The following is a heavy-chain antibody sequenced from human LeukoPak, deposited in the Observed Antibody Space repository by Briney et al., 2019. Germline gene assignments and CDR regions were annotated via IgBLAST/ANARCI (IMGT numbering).Heavy chain of an antibody. J-gene: IGHJ4*02. V-gene: IGHV5-51*01. D-gene: IGHD3-22*01. CDR2: VYSRESHGACS. CDR1: GYRMTDQW. Sequence: GESLQISCQASGYRMTDQWIAWVRQMPGKGLGWMGIVYSRESHGACSSYHPAFQGHVTISADWSVNTAYLQWNWLQASDSAMYYCARLADYDNRGYSYDYWGQGTLITVSS. CDR3: ARLADYDNRGYSYDY.